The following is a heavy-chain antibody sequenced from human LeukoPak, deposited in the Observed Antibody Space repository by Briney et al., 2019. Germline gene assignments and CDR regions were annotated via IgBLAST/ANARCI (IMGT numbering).Heavy chain of an antibody. V-gene: IGHV1-2*02. CDR2: MHPDSGGT. CDR3: ARFGTDALDI. J-gene: IGHJ3*02. D-gene: IGHD1-14*01. CDR1: GYTFTGYY. Sequence: ASLKVSCKASGYTFTGYYMHCVRQAPGQGLEWMGWMHPDSGGTKCAQKFQGRLTMTRDTSISTGYMELTRLRSDDTAIYYCARFGTDALDIWGQGTMVTVSS.